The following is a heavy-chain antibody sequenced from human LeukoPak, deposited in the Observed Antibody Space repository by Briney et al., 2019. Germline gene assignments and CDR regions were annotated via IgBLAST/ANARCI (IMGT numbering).Heavy chain of an antibody. CDR1: GGTFSSYA. Sequence: SVKVSCKASGGTFSSYAISWVRQAPGQGLEWMGGIIPIFGTANYAQKFQGRVTITADKSTSTAYMELSSLRSEDTAVYYCARVGIGYCSGGSCYYFDYWGRGTLVTVSS. D-gene: IGHD2-15*01. J-gene: IGHJ4*02. V-gene: IGHV1-69*06. CDR3: ARVGIGYCSGGSCYYFDY. CDR2: IIPIFGTA.